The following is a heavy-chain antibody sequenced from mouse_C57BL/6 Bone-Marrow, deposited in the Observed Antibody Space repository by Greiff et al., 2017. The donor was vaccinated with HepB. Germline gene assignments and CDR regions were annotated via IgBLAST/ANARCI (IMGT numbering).Heavy chain of an antibody. CDR2: INPSTGGT. J-gene: IGHJ4*01. V-gene: IGHV1-42*01. CDR3: AREDGYDYYAMDY. Sequence: EVKVEESGPELVKPGASVKISCKASGYSFTGYYMNWVKQSPEKSLEWIGEINPSTGGTTYNQKFKAKATLTVDKSSSTAYMQLKSLTSEDSAVYYCAREDGYDYYAMDYWGQGTSVTVSS. CDR1: GYSFTGYY. D-gene: IGHD2-2*01.